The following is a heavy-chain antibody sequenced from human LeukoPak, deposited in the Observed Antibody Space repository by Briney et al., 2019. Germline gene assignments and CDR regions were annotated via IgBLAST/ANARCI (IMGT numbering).Heavy chain of an antibody. CDR1: GFTVSSNY. D-gene: IGHD4-23*01. CDR3: ARVTDYGGNIDY. Sequence: GGSLRLSCAASGFTVSSNYMSWVRQAPGKGLEWVSVIYSGGSTYYAVSVKGRFTISRDNSKNTLYLLMNSLRAEDTAVYYCARVTDYGGNIDYWGQGTLVTVSS. V-gene: IGHV3-66*01. J-gene: IGHJ4*02. CDR2: IYSGGST.